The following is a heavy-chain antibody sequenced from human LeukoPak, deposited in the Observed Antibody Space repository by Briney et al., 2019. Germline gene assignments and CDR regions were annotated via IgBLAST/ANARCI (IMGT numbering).Heavy chain of an antibody. CDR1: GFTFDDYG. J-gene: IGHJ4*02. D-gene: IGHD5-18*01. V-gene: IGHV3-20*04. CDR2: INWNGGST. Sequence: GGSLRLSCAASGFTFDDYGMSWVRQAPGKGLEWVSGINWNGGSTGYADSVKGRFTISRDNAKNSLYLQMNSLRAEDMALYYCAKGADPYSYGYVLLGYWGQGTLVTVSS. CDR3: AKGADPYSYGYVLLGY.